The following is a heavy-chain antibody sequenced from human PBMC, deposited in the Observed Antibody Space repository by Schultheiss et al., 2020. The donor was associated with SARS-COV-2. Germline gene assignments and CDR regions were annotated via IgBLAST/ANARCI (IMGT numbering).Heavy chain of an antibody. CDR1: GGSISSYY. Sequence: SETLSLTCTVSGGSISSYYWSWIRQPPGKGLEWIGSIYYSGNTNYNPSLKSRVTISVDTSKNQFSLKLSSVTAADTAVYYCASRKGVGARVAVDYWGQGTLVTVSS. V-gene: IGHV4-59*08. CDR3: ASRKGVGARVAVDY. J-gene: IGHJ4*02. D-gene: IGHD1-26*01. CDR2: IYYSGNT.